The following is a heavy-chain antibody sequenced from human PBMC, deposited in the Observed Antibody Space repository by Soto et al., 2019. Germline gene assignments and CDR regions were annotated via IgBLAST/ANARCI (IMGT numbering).Heavy chain of an antibody. V-gene: IGHV3-48*03. Sequence: PGGSLRLSCAASGFTFSVFEMNWVRQAPGKGLEWLSYISGGGGTSYADSVKGRFTISRDNAKNSLYLQMTSLRAEDTAVYYCAKGVGFGTGGKFDYWGQGTLVTVSS. D-gene: IGHD1-1*01. CDR1: GFTFSVFE. CDR2: ISGGGGT. J-gene: IGHJ4*02. CDR3: AKGVGFGTGGKFDY.